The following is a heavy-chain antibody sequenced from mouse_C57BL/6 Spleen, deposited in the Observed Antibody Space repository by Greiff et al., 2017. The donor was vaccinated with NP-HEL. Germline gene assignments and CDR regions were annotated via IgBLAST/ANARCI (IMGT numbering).Heavy chain of an antibody. D-gene: IGHD4-1*01. J-gene: IGHJ2*01. Sequence: VQRVESGAELARPGASVKLSCKASGYTFTSYGISWVKQRTGQGLEWIGEIYPRSGNTYYNEKFKGKATLTADKSSSTAYMELRSLTSEDSAVYFCASKLGDYWGQGTTLTVSS. CDR2: IYPRSGNT. CDR3: ASKLGDY. V-gene: IGHV1-81*01. CDR1: GYTFTSYG.